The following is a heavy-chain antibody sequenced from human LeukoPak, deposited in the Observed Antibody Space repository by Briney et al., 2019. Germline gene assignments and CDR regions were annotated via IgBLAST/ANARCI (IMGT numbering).Heavy chain of an antibody. CDR3: TRGVEPLAANTLAY. V-gene: IGHV3-53*01. Sequence: GGSLRLSCAASGFTVITNDMTWVRQAPGKGLEWVSVLYSDGNTKYADSVQGRFTISRDNYKNTLYLEMNSLSPDDTAVYYCTRGVEPLAANTLAYWGQGTLVTVSS. D-gene: IGHD1-14*01. CDR1: GFTVITND. J-gene: IGHJ4*02. CDR2: LYSDGNT.